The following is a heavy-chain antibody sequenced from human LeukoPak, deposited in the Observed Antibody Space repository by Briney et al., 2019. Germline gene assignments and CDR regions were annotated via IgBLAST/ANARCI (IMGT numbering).Heavy chain of an antibody. CDR3: VRASGPFDY. CDR1: GFTFVTYG. Sequence: PGGSLRLSCAASGFTFVTYGMHWVRQAPGKGLEWVAVIWFDGSEKYYADSVKGRFTISRDNSKNTLYLQMNSLRAEDTAFYYCVRASGPFDYWGQGTLVTVSS. V-gene: IGHV3-33*01. D-gene: IGHD3-10*01. CDR2: IWFDGSEK. J-gene: IGHJ4*02.